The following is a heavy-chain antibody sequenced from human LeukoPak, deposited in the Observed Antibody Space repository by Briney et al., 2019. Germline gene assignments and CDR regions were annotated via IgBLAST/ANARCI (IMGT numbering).Heavy chain of an antibody. V-gene: IGHV1-8*01. CDR2: MNPNSGNT. CDR1: GYTFTSYD. D-gene: IGHD3-10*01. CDR3: ARGRRVTMARGVIIRPKYYFDY. Sequence: ASVTVSCMASGYTFTSYDINWVRQATGQGLEWMGWMNPNSGNTGYAQKFQGRVTMTRNTSISTAYMELSSLRSEDTAVYYCARGRRVTMARGVIIRPKYYFDYWGQGTLVTVSS. J-gene: IGHJ4*02.